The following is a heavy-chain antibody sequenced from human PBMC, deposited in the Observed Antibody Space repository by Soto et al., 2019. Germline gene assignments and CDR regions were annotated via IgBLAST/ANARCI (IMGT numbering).Heavy chain of an antibody. V-gene: IGHV3-21*01. D-gene: IGHD2-2*01. J-gene: IGHJ6*03. CDR1: GFTFSSYS. CDR3: ARAGEYCSSTSPCSYYYYMDV. Sequence: EVQLVESGGGLVKPGGSLRLSCAASGFTFSSYSMNWFRQAPGKGLEWVSSFSSGTSYMYYADSVKGRFTISRDNAKNSLYLQMNSLRAEDTAVYYCARAGEYCSSTSPCSYYYYMDVWGKGTTVTVSS. CDR2: FSSGTSYM.